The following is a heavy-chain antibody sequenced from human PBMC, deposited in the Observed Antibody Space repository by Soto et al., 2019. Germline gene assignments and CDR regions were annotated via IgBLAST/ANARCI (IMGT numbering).Heavy chain of an antibody. V-gene: IGHV1-8*01. J-gene: IGHJ5*02. Sequence: QEQLVQSGAEVKKPGASVKVSCKTSGYTFTDYDINWVRQATGQGLEWIGWMNPNSGETGYAQKFQGRVTMTRSASLSTFYLELSSLRSEDTAVYYCARVAVAARPRWYNWFDPWGQGTLVTVSS. D-gene: IGHD2-15*01. CDR2: MNPNSGET. CDR1: GYTFTDYD. CDR3: ARVAVAARPRWYNWFDP.